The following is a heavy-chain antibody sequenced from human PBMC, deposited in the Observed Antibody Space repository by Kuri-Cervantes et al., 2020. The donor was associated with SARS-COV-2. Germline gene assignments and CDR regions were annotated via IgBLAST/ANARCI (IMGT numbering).Heavy chain of an antibody. CDR1: GFTFSSYG. CDR3: ARPPLITIFGDYFDY. V-gene: IGHV3-30*03. J-gene: IGHJ4*02. CDR2: ISYDGSNK. D-gene: IGHD3-3*01. Sequence: GGSLRLSCAASGFTFSSYGMHWVRQAPGKGLEWVAVISYDGSNKYYADSVKGRFTISRGNSKNTLYLQMNSLRAEDTAVYYCARPPLITIFGDYFDYWGQGTLVTVSS.